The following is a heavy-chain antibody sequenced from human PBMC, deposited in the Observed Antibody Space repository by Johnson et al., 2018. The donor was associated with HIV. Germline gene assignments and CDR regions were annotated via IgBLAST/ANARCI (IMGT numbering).Heavy chain of an antibody. V-gene: IGHV3-20*04. Sequence: EQLVESGGGVVRPGGSLRLSCAASGFTFDDYGMSWVRQAPGKGLEWVSGISWNGGSTGSADSVKGRFTISRDNAKNSLYLQMNSLRAEDTAVYYCARGNYDFWSGRHRGAFDIWGQGTMVTVSS. CDR2: ISWNGGST. CDR3: ARGNYDFWSGRHRGAFDI. D-gene: IGHD3-3*01. J-gene: IGHJ3*02. CDR1: GFTFDDYG.